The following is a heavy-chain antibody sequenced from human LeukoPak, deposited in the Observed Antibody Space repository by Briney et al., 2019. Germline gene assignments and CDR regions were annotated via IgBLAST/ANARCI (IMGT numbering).Heavy chain of an antibody. V-gene: IGHV3-48*04. CDR1: GFTFATSW. D-gene: IGHD4-17*01. CDR3: ARGQYGLTSDF. Sequence: GGSLRLSCVASGFTFATSWMTWVRQTPGKGLEWVSYISSSGSTIYYADSVKGRFTISRDNAKNSLYLQMNSLRAEDTAVYYCARGQYGLTSDFWGQGTLVTVSS. CDR2: ISSSGSTI. J-gene: IGHJ4*02.